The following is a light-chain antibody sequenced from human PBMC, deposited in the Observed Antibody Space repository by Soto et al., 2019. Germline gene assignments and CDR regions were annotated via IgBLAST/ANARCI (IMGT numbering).Light chain of an antibody. CDR2: GVS. J-gene: IGLJ2*01. V-gene: IGLV2-14*03. CDR3: NSYASVNSPVL. Sequence: QSVLTQPASLSGSPGQSITISCTGTSSDVGGYNYVSWYQQHPGKAPRLMIYGVSNRPLGVSYRFSGSKSGNTASLTISGRQSEDEADYYCNSYASVNSPVLFGGGTKLTVL. CDR1: SSDVGGYNY.